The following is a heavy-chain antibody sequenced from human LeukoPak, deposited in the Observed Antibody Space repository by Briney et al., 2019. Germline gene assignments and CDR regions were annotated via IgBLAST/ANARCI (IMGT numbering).Heavy chain of an antibody. J-gene: IGHJ5*02. CDR3: ARTFYNESSGYYPGP. V-gene: IGHV4-39*01. D-gene: IGHD3-22*01. Sequence: PSETLSLTCTVSGASISSSNYYWDWIRQPPGKGLEWIGSIYYSGSTYYNPSLKSRVTISVDTSKKQFSLKLSSVTAADTAMYYCARTFYNESSGYYPGPWGQGTLVTVSS. CDR2: IYYSGST. CDR1: GASISSSNYY.